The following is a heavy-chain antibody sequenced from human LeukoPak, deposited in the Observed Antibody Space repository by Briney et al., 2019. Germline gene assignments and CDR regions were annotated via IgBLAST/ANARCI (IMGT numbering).Heavy chain of an antibody. J-gene: IGHJ4*02. D-gene: IGHD6-19*01. CDR2: IWYDGSNK. V-gene: IGHV3-33*01. CDR3: ARGIAVAGTDY. Sequence: GGSLRLSCAASGFTFSSYGMHWVRQAPGKGLEWVAVIWYDGSNKYYADSVKGRFTISRDNSKNTLYLQLNSLRAEDTAVYYCARGIAVAGTDYWGQGTLVTVSS. CDR1: GFTFSSYG.